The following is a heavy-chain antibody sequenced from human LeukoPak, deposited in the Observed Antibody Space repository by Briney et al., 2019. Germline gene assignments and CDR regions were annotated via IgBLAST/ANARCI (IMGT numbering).Heavy chain of an antibody. Sequence: SETLSLTCTVSGGSISSSSYYWGWIRQPPGKGLEWIGSISYSGSTYYNPSLKSRVTISVDTSKNQFSLKLSSVTAADTAVYYRARQVRWNYVGYYFDYWGQGTLVTVSS. V-gene: IGHV4-39*01. CDR2: ISYSGST. CDR3: ARQVRWNYVGYYFDY. J-gene: IGHJ4*02. CDR1: GGSISSSSYY. D-gene: IGHD1-7*01.